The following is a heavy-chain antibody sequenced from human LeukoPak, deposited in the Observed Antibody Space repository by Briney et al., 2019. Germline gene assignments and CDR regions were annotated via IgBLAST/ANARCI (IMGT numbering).Heavy chain of an antibody. Sequence: PSETLSLTCTVSGGSISTYYWSWIRQPPGKGLEWIGEINHSGSTNYNPSLKSRVTISVDTSKNQFSLKLSSVTAADTAVYYCARPYSSGWSYYFDYWGQGTLVTVSS. CDR1: GGSISTYY. D-gene: IGHD6-19*01. CDR3: ARPYSSGWSYYFDY. J-gene: IGHJ4*02. V-gene: IGHV4-34*01. CDR2: INHSGST.